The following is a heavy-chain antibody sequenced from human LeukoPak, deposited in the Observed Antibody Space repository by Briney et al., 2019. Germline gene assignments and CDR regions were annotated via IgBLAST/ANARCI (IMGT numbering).Heavy chain of an antibody. CDR1: GFTFSSYA. D-gene: IGHD5-18*01. J-gene: IGHJ6*02. CDR3: ARAPDTAMAYYYGMDV. V-gene: IGHV3-30-3*01. Sequence: GRSLRLSCAASGFTFSSYAMHWVRQAPGKGLEWVAVISYDGSNKYYADSVKGRFTISRDNSKNTLYLQMNSLRAEDTAVYYCARAPDTAMAYYYGMDVWGQGTTVTVSS. CDR2: ISYDGSNK.